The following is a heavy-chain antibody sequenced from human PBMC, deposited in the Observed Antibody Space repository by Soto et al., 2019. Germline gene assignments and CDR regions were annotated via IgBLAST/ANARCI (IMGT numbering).Heavy chain of an antibody. Sequence: LGESLKISCKGSGYTFTNYWIGWVRQMPGKGLEWMGIIFPGDSDTRYSPSFRGQVTISADKSINTAYLQWSSLKASDTAIYYCARGLGTGMNPTNWLDPWGQGTLVTVS. J-gene: IGHJ5*02. D-gene: IGHD1-1*01. CDR3: ARGLGTGMNPTNWLDP. CDR1: GYTFTNYW. CDR2: IFPGDSDT. V-gene: IGHV5-51*01.